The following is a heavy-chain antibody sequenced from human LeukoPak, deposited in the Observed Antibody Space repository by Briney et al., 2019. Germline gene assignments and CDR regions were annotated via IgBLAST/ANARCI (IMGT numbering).Heavy chain of an antibody. Sequence: SVKVSCKASGYTFTGYYMHWVRQAPGQGLEWMGWINPNSGGTNYAQKFQGWVTMTRDTSISTAYMELSRLRSDDTAVYYCARDSGRAVAGDAFDIWGQGTMVTVSS. V-gene: IGHV1-2*04. D-gene: IGHD6-19*01. CDR1: GYTFTGYY. CDR2: INPNSGGT. J-gene: IGHJ3*02. CDR3: ARDSGRAVAGDAFDI.